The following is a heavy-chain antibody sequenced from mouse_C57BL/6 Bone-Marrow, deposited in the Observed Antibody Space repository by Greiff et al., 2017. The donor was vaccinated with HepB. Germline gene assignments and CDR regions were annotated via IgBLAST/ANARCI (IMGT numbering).Heavy chain of an antibody. CDR1: GYTFTSYG. CDR3: ARWVLRYLYAMDY. CDR2: IYPRSGNT. J-gene: IGHJ4*01. V-gene: IGHV1-81*01. D-gene: IGHD1-1*01. Sequence: QVQLQQSGAELARPGASVQLSCKASGYTFTSYGISWVKQRTGQGLEWIGEIYPRSGNTYYNEKFKGKATLIEDKSYSTAYMELRRLTSEDSAVFFCARWVLRYLYAMDYWGQGTSVTVSS.